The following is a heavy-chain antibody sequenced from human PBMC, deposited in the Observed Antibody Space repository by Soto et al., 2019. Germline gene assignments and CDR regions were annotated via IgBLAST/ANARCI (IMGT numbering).Heavy chain of an antibody. D-gene: IGHD2-2*03. Sequence: GGSLRLSCAASGFAFSSYAMSWVRQAPGKGLEWVSAISGSGGSTYYADSVKGRFTISRDNSKNTLYLQMNSLRAEDTAVYYCAKDLRWIRLHDYWGQGTLVTVSS. V-gene: IGHV3-23*01. CDR2: ISGSGGST. CDR1: GFAFSSYA. CDR3: AKDLRWIRLHDY. J-gene: IGHJ4*02.